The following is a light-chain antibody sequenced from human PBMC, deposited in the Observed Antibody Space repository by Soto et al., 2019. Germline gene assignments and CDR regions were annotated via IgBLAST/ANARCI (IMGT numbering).Light chain of an antibody. CDR2: DAS. CDR1: QSVSFY. J-gene: IGKJ4*01. V-gene: IGKV3-11*01. CDR3: QQRSNWRGT. Sequence: EIVLTQSPATLSLSPGERATLSCRASQSVSFYLAWYQQKPGQAPWLLIYDASNRATGIPARFSGSGSGTDFTLTISSLEPEDFAVYYCQQRSNWRGTFGGGTKVEIK.